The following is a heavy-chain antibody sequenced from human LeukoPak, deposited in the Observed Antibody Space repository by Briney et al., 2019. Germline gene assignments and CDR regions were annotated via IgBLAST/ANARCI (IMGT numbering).Heavy chain of an antibody. CDR3: ARHYYGSGSYYRDNWYFDL. CDR1: GGSISSSSYC. V-gene: IGHV4-39*01. D-gene: IGHD3-10*01. J-gene: IGHJ2*01. CDR2: IYYSGIT. Sequence: PSETLSLTCTVSGGSISSSSYCWGWIRQPPGKGLEWIGSIYYSGITYYNPSLRSRVTISVDTSKNQFSLKLSSVTAADTAVYYCARHYYGSGSYYRDNWYFDLWGRGTLVTVSS.